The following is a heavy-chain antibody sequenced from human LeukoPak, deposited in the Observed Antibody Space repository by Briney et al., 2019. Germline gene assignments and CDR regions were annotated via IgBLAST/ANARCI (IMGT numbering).Heavy chain of an antibody. V-gene: IGHV3-33*01. CDR3: ARGGRYYYYGMDL. CDR1: GFSFSSYG. Sequence: GGSLRLSCAASGFSFSSYGMHWVRQAPGKGLEGVALIWYDGSNKYYADSVKGRFTISRDNSKNTLYLQMNSLRAEDTAVYYCARGGRYYYYGMDLWGQGTTVTVSS. D-gene: IGHD5-12*01. J-gene: IGHJ6*02. CDR2: IWYDGSNK.